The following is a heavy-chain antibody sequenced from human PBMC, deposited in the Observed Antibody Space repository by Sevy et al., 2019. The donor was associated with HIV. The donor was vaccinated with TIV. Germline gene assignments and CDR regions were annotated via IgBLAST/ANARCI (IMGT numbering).Heavy chain of an antibody. Sequence: SETLSLTCTVSGGSISACHWSWIRQPPGKGLEYIGYIHYTGTTNYNPSLKSRVTISVDTSKNQFSLKLSSVTAADTALYYCARAPPVRSGDDSLNWFDPWGQGTLVTVSS. V-gene: IGHV4-59*01. CDR1: GGSISACH. D-gene: IGHD5-12*01. J-gene: IGHJ5*02. CDR3: ARAPPVRSGDDSLNWFDP. CDR2: IHYTGTT.